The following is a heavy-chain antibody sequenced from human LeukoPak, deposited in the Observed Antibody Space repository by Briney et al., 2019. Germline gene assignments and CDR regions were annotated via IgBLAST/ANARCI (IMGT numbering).Heavy chain of an antibody. D-gene: IGHD3-10*01. V-gene: IGHV1-24*01. CDR3: ATVVESVLLWFGPYFQH. Sequence: GASVKVSCKVCVYTLPELSMHWVRQAPGKGLEGVGGFDSEDGETICAQKFQGRVTMTEDTATDTAYMEMSSLRSEDTAVYYCATVVESVLLWFGPYFQHWGQGTLVTVSS. J-gene: IGHJ1*01. CDR2: FDSEDGET. CDR1: VYTLPELS.